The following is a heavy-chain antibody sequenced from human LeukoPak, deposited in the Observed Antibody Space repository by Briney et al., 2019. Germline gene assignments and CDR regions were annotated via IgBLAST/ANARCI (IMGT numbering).Heavy chain of an antibody. CDR2: IYSGGST. Sequence: GGSLRLSCAASGFTFSSYSMSWVRQAPGKGLEWVSVIYSGGSTYYADSVKGRFTISRDNSKNTLNLQMNSLRAEDTAVYYCARGDWGMYYFDYWGQGTLVTVSS. CDR1: GFTFSSYS. CDR3: ARGDWGMYYFDY. J-gene: IGHJ4*02. D-gene: IGHD7-27*01. V-gene: IGHV3-66*02.